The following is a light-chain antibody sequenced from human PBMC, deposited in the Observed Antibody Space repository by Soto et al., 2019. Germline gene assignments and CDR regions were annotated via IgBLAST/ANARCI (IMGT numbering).Light chain of an antibody. J-gene: IGLJ3*02. CDR1: SSNIGAGYD. CDR3: QSYDSSLSVWV. V-gene: IGLV1-40*01. CDR2: GNS. Sequence: QHVLTQPPSVSGAPGQRVTISCTGSSSNIGAGYDVHWYQQLPGTAPKLLIYGNSNRPSGVPDRFSGSKSGTSASLAITGLQAEDEADYYCQSYDSSLSVWVFGGGTKLTVL.